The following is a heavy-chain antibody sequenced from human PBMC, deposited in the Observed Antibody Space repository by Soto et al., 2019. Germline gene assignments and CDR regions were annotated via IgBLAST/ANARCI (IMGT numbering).Heavy chain of an antibody. V-gene: IGHV4-39*01. CDR1: GGSISSSSYY. CDR3: ARHSQWQCGDS. CDR2: IYYSGST. J-gene: IGHJ4*02. Sequence: PSETLSLTCTVSGGSISSSSYYWGWIRQPPGKGLEWIGSIYYSGSTYYNPSLKSRVTISVDTSKNQFSLKLSSVTAADTAVYYCARHSQWQCGDSWGQGTLVTVSS. D-gene: IGHD6-19*01.